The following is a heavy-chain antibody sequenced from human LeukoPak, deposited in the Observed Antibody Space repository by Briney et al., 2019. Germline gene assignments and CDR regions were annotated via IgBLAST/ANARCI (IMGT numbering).Heavy chain of an antibody. CDR1: GFTFSSYS. J-gene: IGHJ4*02. CDR2: ISSSSSYI. D-gene: IGHD6-19*01. V-gene: IGHV3-21*01. CDR3: ARSLYSSGWKRGYYFDY. Sequence: GGSLRLCGAASGFTFSSYSMNRVRQAPGKGLEWVSSISSSSSYIYYADSVKGRFTISRDNAKNSLYLQMNSLRAGDTAVYYCARSLYSSGWKRGYYFDYWGQGTLVTVSS.